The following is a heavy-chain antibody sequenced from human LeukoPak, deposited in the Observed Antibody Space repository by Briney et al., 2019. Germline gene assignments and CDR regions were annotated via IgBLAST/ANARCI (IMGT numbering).Heavy chain of an antibody. Sequence: PSETLSLTCTVSGGSISSYSYYWGWIRQPPGKGLEWIGSIYYSGSTYYNPSLKSRVTISVDTSKNQFSLKLSSVTAADTAIYYCARLSIPTSSYDSSGSYYYFDYWGQGTLVTVSS. CDR3: ARLSIPTSSYDSSGSYYYFDY. J-gene: IGHJ4*02. V-gene: IGHV4-39*01. D-gene: IGHD3-22*01. CDR1: GGSISSYSYY. CDR2: IYYSGST.